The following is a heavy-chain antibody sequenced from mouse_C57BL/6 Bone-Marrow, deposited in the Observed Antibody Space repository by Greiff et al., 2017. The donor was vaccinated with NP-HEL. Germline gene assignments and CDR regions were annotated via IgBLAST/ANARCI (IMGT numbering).Heavy chain of an antibody. V-gene: IGHV1-64*01. J-gene: IGHJ2*01. CDR2: IHPNSGST. CDR1: GYTFTSYW. D-gene: IGHD2-5*01. CDR3: ARRTYYSNYIDY. Sequence: VQLQQPGAELVKPGASVKLSCKASGYTFTSYWMHWVKQRPGQGLEWIGMIHPNSGSTNYNEKFKSKATLTVDKSSSTAYMQLSSLTSEDSAVYYCARRTYYSNYIDYWGQGTTLTVSS.